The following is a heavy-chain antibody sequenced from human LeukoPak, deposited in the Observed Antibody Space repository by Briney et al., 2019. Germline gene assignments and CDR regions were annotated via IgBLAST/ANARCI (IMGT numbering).Heavy chain of an antibody. V-gene: IGHV3-72*01. Sequence: PGGSLRLSCAASGFTFSDHYMEGVRQAPGKGPEWIGHTGNKANSYTTEYAASVKGRFSISRDDSKNSLYLKMNSLKTEDTAVYYCGRGGYSSSSFYGMDVWGQGTTVTVSS. CDR1: GFTFSDHY. J-gene: IGHJ6*02. D-gene: IGHD6-6*01. CDR2: TGNKANSYTT. CDR3: GRGGYSSSSFYGMDV.